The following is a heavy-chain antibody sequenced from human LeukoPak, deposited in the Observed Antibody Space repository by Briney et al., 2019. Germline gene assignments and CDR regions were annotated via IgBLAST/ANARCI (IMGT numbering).Heavy chain of an antibody. V-gene: IGHV3-23*01. CDR1: GFIFSSNA. CDR2: ISNSGDST. CDR3: ARVTYYYDIGAFDI. Sequence: PGGSLRLSCAASGFIFSSNAMSWVRQAPGKGLEWVSGISNSGDSTYYADSVKGRFTISRDNSKNTLYLQMNTLRAEDTAVYYCARVTYYYDIGAFDIWGQGTMVTVSS. D-gene: IGHD3-22*01. J-gene: IGHJ3*02.